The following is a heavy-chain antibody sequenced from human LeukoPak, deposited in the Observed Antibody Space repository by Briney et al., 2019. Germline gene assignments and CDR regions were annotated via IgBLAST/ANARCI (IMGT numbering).Heavy chain of an antibody. CDR3: ARSKVVVAATPLDP. D-gene: IGHD2-15*01. J-gene: IGHJ5*02. Sequence: GESLKISCKASGYTFTNYWIGWVRQMPGKGLEWMGIIYPGDSDTRYSPSFQGQVTISADKSVSTAYLQWSSLKASDTAMYYCARSKVVVAATPLDPWGQGTLVTVSS. CDR1: GYTFTNYW. CDR2: IYPGDSDT. V-gene: IGHV5-51*01.